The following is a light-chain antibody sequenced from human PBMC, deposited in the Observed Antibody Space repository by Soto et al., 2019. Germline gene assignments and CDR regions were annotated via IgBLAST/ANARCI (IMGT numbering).Light chain of an antibody. CDR1: QSVGSDY. V-gene: IGKV3-20*01. CDR2: AAS. CDR3: QQHVNSPRT. Sequence: ELVLTQSPGTLSLSPGERASFSCRASQSVGSDYLGRHQHKPGQAPRLLIRAASRRATGIPDRFSGSGSGTDFTRTINNLDPEEFAVYFFQQHVNSPRTFGQGTKLEIK. J-gene: IGKJ2*01.